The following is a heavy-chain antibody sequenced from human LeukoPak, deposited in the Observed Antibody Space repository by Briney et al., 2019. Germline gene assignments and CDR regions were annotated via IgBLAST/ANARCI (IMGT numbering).Heavy chain of an antibody. CDR2: ISSSSYI. J-gene: IGHJ5*02. CDR1: GFTFSSYS. D-gene: IGHD5-18*01. V-gene: IGHV3-21*01. CDR3: ARDGHTAMVRGWFDP. Sequence: GGSLRLSCAASGFTFSSYSMNWVRQAPGKGLEWVSSISSSSYIYYADSVKGRFTISRDNAKNSLYLQMNSLRAEDTAVYYCARDGHTAMVRGWFDPWGQGTLVTVSS.